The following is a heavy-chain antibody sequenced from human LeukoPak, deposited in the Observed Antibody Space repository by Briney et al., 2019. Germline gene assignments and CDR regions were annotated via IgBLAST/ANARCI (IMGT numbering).Heavy chain of an antibody. V-gene: IGHV3-21*01. CDR1: GFTFGSYS. CDR3: ARDRNDILTGYYPGGMDV. J-gene: IGHJ6*02. CDR2: ISSSSSYI. D-gene: IGHD3-9*01. Sequence: PGGSLRLSCAASGFTFGSYSMNWVRQAPGKGLEWVSSISSSSSYIYYADSVKGRFTISRDNAKNSLYLQMNSLRAEDTAVYYCARDRNDILTGYYPGGMDVWGQGTTVTVSS.